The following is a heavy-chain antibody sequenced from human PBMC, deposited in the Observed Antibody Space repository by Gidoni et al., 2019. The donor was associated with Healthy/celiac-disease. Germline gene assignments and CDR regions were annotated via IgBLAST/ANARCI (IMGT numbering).Heavy chain of an antibody. CDR3: ARGEYGSGSYDYAFDI. CDR1: GGSCSGYY. Sequence: QVQLQQWGAGLLKPSETLSLTCAVYGGSCSGYYWSWIRQRPGKGLEWIGEINHSGSTNYNPSLKSRVTISVDTSKNQFSLKLSPVTAADTAVYYCARGEYGSGSYDYAFDIWGQGTMVTVSS. D-gene: IGHD3-10*01. J-gene: IGHJ3*02. V-gene: IGHV4-34*01. CDR2: INHSGST.